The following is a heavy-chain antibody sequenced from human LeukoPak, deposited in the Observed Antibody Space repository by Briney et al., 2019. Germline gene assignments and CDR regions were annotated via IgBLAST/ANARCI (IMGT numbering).Heavy chain of an antibody. Sequence: SETLSLTCAVSGGSISSGSYSWSWIRQPPGKGLEWIGYIYHSGSTYYNPSLKSRVTISVDRSKNQFSLKLSSVTAADTAVYYCARVTAAAAVDYWGQGTLVTVSS. CDR2: IYHSGST. CDR3: ARVTAAAAVDY. J-gene: IGHJ4*02. V-gene: IGHV4-30-2*01. CDR1: GGSISSGSYS. D-gene: IGHD6-13*01.